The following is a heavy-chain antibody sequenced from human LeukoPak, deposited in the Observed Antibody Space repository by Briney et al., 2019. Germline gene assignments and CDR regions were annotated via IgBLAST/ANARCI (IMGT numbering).Heavy chain of an antibody. V-gene: IGHV3-23*01. Sequence: GGSLRLSCVASGFTFSNYGMNWVRQAPGKGLEWVSGIVGSGVTTYYADSVKGRFTISRDNAKNSLFLQMNSLRAEDTAVYYCARGTMFPYYFDYWGQGTLVTVSS. CDR2: IVGSGVTT. D-gene: IGHD3-10*02. J-gene: IGHJ4*02. CDR1: GFTFSNYG. CDR3: ARGTMFPYYFDY.